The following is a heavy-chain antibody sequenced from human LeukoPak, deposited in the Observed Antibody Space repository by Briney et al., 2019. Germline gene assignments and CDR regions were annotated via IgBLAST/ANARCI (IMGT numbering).Heavy chain of an antibody. D-gene: IGHD2-21*02. V-gene: IGHV4-61*01. Sequence: SETLSLTCTVSGGSISSSSYYWSWIRQPPGKGLEWIGYIYYSGSPNYNPSLKSRVTISVDTSKNQFSLILTSVTAADTAVCYCARFGDSTFDYWGQGTLVTVSS. J-gene: IGHJ4*02. CDR2: IYYSGSP. CDR3: ARFGDSTFDY. CDR1: GGSISSSSYY.